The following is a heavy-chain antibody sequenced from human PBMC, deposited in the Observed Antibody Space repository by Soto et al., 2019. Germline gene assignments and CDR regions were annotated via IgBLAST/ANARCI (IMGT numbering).Heavy chain of an antibody. CDR3: ARDRPYYYGSGSYIDAFDI. CDR2: ISAYNGNT. V-gene: IGHV1-18*01. D-gene: IGHD3-10*01. J-gene: IGHJ3*02. CDR1: GYTFTNYG. Sequence: ASVNVSCKASGYTFTNYGISWVRQAPGQGLEWMGWISAYNGNTNYAQKLQGRVTMTTDTSTSTAYMELRSLRSDDTAVYYCARDRPYYYGSGSYIDAFDIWGKGTMVTVSS.